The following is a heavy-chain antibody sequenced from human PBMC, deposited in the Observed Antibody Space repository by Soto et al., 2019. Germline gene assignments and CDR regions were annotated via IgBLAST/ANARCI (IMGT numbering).Heavy chain of an antibody. D-gene: IGHD3-10*01. Sequence: PGGSLRLYCAASGFTFSSYAMHWVRQAPGKGLEWVAVISYDGSNKYYADSVKGRFTISRDNSKNTLYLQMNSLRAEDTAVYYCASGEDVQTPADYWGQGTLVTVSS. CDR3: ASGEDVQTPADY. J-gene: IGHJ4*02. CDR2: ISYDGSNK. CDR1: GFTFSSYA. V-gene: IGHV3-30-3*01.